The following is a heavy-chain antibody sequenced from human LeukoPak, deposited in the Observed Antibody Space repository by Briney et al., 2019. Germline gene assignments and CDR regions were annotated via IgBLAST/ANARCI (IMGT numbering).Heavy chain of an antibody. Sequence: SETLSLTCTVSGGSISSSSYYWGWIRQPPGKGLEWIGSFYYSGSTYYNPSLKSRVTISVDTSKNQFSLKLSSVTAADTAVYYCTDSSGYHGGFDYWGQGTLVTVSS. CDR2: FYYSGST. D-gene: IGHD3-22*01. CDR3: TDSSGYHGGFDY. CDR1: GGSISSSSYY. J-gene: IGHJ4*02. V-gene: IGHV4-39*01.